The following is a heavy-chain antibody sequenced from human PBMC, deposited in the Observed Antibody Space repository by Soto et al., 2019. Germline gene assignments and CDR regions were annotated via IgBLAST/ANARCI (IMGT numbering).Heavy chain of an antibody. V-gene: IGHV4-39*01. Sequence: PSETLSLTCTVSGGSISSSSYYWGWIRQPPGKGLEWIGSIYYSGSTYYNPSLKSRVTISVDTSKNQFSLKLSSVTAADTAVYYCARLGAFYDILTGYYNWFDPWGQGTLVTVS. D-gene: IGHD3-9*01. CDR1: GGSISSSSYY. J-gene: IGHJ5*02. CDR2: IYYSGST. CDR3: ARLGAFYDILTGYYNWFDP.